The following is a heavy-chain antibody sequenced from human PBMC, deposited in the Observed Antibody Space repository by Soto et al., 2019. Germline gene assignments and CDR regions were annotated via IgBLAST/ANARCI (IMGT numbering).Heavy chain of an antibody. V-gene: IGHV1-69*01. Sequence: QVQLVQSGAEVKKPGSSVKVSCKASGGTFSSYAISWVRQAPGQGLEWMGGIIPIFGTANYAQKFQGRITITANESTSTANRELSSLRSEETDMSYCASQPEGPDSSGYLWGQGTLVTISS. D-gene: IGHD3-22*01. CDR3: ASQPEGPDSSGYL. CDR1: GGTFSSYA. CDR2: IIPIFGTA. J-gene: IGHJ4*01.